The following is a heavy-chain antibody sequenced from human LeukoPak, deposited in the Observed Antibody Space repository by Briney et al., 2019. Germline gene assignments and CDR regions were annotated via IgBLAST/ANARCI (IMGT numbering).Heavy chain of an antibody. D-gene: IGHD3-22*01. V-gene: IGHV3-21*01. Sequence: GGSLRLSCAASGFTFSSYSMNWVRQAPGKGLEWVSSISSSSSYIYYADSVKGRFTISRDNAKNSLYLQMNSLRAEDTAVYYCARVNYYDSSGYYYAFDYWGQGTLVTVSS. CDR3: ARVNYYDSSGYYYAFDY. J-gene: IGHJ4*02. CDR2: ISSSSSYI. CDR1: GFTFSSYS.